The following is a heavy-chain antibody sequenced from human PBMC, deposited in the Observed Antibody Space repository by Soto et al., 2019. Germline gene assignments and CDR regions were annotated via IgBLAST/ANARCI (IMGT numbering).Heavy chain of an antibody. J-gene: IGHJ3*02. CDR1: GFTVSSNY. Sequence: EVQLVESGGGLIQPGGSLRLSCAASGFTVSSNYMSWVRQAPGKGLEWVSLIYSGGSTNYADSVKGRFTISRDNSKNTVYLQMNSLRAEDTAVYYCARKNAFCGRGSCYIMEDAFDIWGQGTMVTVSS. D-gene: IGHD2-15*01. V-gene: IGHV3-53*01. CDR3: ARKNAFCGRGSCYIMEDAFDI. CDR2: IYSGGST.